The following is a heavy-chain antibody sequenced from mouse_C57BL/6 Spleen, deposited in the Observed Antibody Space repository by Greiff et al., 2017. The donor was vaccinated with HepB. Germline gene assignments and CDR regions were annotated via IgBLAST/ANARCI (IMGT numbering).Heavy chain of an antibody. J-gene: IGHJ2*01. CDR3: ARRGMGYGCHFDY. Sequence: QVQLKQPGAELVKPGASVKLSCKASGYTFTSYWMHWVKQRPGQGLEWIGMIHPNSGSTNYNEKFKSKATLTVDKSSSTAYMQLSSLTSEDSAVYYCARRGMGYGCHFDYWGQGTTLTVSS. D-gene: IGHD2-2*01. CDR2: IHPNSGST. V-gene: IGHV1-64*01. CDR1: GYTFTSYW.